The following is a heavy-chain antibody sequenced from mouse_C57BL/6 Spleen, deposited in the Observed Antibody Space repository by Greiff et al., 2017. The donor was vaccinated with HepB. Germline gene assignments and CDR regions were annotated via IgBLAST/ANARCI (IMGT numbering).Heavy chain of an antibody. CDR2: IHPSDSDT. CDR1: GYTFTSYW. D-gene: IGHD1-1*01. J-gene: IGHJ4*01. Sequence: QVQLKQPGAELVKPGASVKVSCKASGYTFTSYWMHWVKQRPGQGLEWIGRIHPSDSDTNYNQKFKGKATLTVDKSSSTAYMQLSSLTSEDSAVYYCAIPYYGSSYGDAMDYWGQGTSVTVSS. CDR3: AIPYYGSSYGDAMDY. V-gene: IGHV1-74*01.